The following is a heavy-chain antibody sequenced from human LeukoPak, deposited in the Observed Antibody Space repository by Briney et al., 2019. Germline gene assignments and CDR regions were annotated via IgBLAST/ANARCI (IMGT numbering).Heavy chain of an antibody. J-gene: IGHJ6*02. Sequence: ASAKVSSKASLYTLSDYYTRGVRHAPGQGLGWMGWMNPNSGDTNTAQSFQGRVTTTRETTISTASMELSRLRFDDTAVYYCARVRRYYYGMDVGGQGTTVTVSS. CDR2: MNPNSGDT. V-gene: IGHV1-2*02. CDR1: LYTLSDYY. CDR3: ARVRRYYYGMDV.